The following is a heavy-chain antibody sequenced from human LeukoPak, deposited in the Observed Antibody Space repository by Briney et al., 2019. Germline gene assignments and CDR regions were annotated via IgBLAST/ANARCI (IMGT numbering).Heavy chain of an antibody. CDR2: ISAYNGNT. J-gene: IGHJ3*02. CDR1: GYTFTSYG. Sequence: GASVKVSCKASGYTFTSYGISWVRQAPGQGLEWMGWISAYNGNTNYAQELQGRVTMTTDTSTSTAYMELRSLRSDDTAVYYCATHYYDSSGYFPAFDIWGQGTMVTVSS. CDR3: ATHYYDSSGYFPAFDI. D-gene: IGHD3-22*01. V-gene: IGHV1-18*01.